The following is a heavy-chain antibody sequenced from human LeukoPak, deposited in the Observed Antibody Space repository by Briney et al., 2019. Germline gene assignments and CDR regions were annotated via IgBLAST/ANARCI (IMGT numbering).Heavy chain of an antibody. D-gene: IGHD2-8*01. J-gene: IGHJ5*02. CDR3: ARDVNGNWFDP. CDR2: IYYSGYT. Sequence: SETLSLTCTVSGGSISSGDYYWSWIRQPPGKGLEWIAYIYYSGYTYYNPSLQSRVTISVDTSKNQFSLKLSSVTAADTAVYYCARDVNGNWFDPWGQGTLVTVSS. CDR1: GGSISSGDYY. V-gene: IGHV4-30-4*01.